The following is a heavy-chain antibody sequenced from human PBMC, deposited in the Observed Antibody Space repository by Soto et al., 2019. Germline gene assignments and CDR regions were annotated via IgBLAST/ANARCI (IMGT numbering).Heavy chain of an antibody. J-gene: IGHJ4*02. CDR3: AARNIVAPY. V-gene: IGHV3-66*01. CDR2: IYSGGTT. Sequence: EVQLVESGGGLFQPGESLRLSCAASGFTVSSNYMSWVRQAPGKGLEWVSLIYSGGTTDYADSVKGRFTISRDNSKNTLYLQMNSLRAEDTAVYYCAARNIVAPYWGQGTLVTVSS. CDR1: GFTVSSNY. D-gene: IGHD5-12*01.